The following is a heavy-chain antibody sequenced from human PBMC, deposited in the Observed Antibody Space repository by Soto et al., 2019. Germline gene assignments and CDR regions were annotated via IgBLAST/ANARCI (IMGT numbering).Heavy chain of an antibody. CDR1: GFTFSSYG. J-gene: IGHJ4*02. CDR2: IWYDGSNK. CDR3: ARVAAAGHFDY. V-gene: IGHV3-33*01. Sequence: GGSQRLSCAASGFTFSSYGRHWVRQAPGKGLEWVAVIWYDGSNKYYADSVKGRFTISRDNSKNTLYLQMNSLRAEDTAVYYCARVAAAGHFDYWGQGTLVTVSS. D-gene: IGHD6-13*01.